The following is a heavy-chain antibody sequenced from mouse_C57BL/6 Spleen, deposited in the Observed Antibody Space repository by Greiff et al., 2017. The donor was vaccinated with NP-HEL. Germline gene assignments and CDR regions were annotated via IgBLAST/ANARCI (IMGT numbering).Heavy chain of an antibody. CDR3: TTHYYGSSVDY. CDR1: GFNIKDDY. Sequence: EVQLVESGAELVRPGASVKLSCTASGFNIKDDYMHWVKQRPEQGLEWIGWIDPENGDTEYASKFQGKATITADTSSNTAYLQLSSLTSEDTAVYYCTTHYYGSSVDYWGQGTTLTVSS. D-gene: IGHD1-1*01. J-gene: IGHJ2*01. V-gene: IGHV14-4*01. CDR2: IDPENGDT.